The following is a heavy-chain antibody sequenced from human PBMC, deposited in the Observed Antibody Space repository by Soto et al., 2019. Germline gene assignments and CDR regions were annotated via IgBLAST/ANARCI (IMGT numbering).Heavy chain of an antibody. J-gene: IGHJ5*02. CDR3: ARVGGSYYDFWSGYYSWFDP. CDR1: GGSVSSGDCY. D-gene: IGHD3-3*01. Sequence: SETLSLTFTVSGGSVSSGDCYWSWIRQPPGKGLEWIGYIYYSGSTYYNPSLKSRVTISVDTSKNQFSLKLSSVTAADTAVYYCARVGGSYYDFWSGYYSWFDPWGHGTLVTVSS. CDR2: IYYSGST. V-gene: IGHV4-30-4*01.